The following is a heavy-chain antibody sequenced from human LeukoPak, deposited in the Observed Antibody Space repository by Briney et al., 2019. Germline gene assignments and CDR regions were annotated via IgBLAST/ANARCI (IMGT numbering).Heavy chain of an antibody. CDR1: GGSISSYY. D-gene: IGHD2-2*01. CDR3: ARGPIVVVPAATRPFQH. CDR2: IYYSGST. J-gene: IGHJ1*01. Sequence: SETLSLTCTVSGGSISSYYWSWIRQPPGKGLEWIGYIYYSGSTNYNPSLKSRVTISVDTSKNQFSLKLSSVTAADTAVYYCARGPIVVVPAATRPFQHWGQGTLVTVSS. V-gene: IGHV4-59*12.